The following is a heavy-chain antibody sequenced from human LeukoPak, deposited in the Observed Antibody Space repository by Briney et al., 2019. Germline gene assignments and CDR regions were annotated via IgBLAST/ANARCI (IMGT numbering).Heavy chain of an antibody. Sequence: SETLSLTCTVSGGSISSGASDWGWIRQHPKRGLEWVGYINHSGSTYYNPSLGSRVTMSVDTSKNQFSLKLSSVTAADSAVYYCARAARQGFAMIVVPFFYFDLWGRGTLVTVSS. D-gene: IGHD3-22*01. CDR3: ARAARQGFAMIVVPFFYFDL. CDR1: GGSISSGASD. CDR2: INHSGST. V-gene: IGHV4-31*03. J-gene: IGHJ2*01.